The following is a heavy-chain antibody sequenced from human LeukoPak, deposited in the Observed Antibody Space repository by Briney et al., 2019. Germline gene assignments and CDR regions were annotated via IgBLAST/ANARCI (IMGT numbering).Heavy chain of an antibody. Sequence: PSETLSLTCTVSGGSISSSSYYWGWIRQPPGKGLEWIGSIYYSGSTYYNPSLKSRVTISVDTSKNQFSLKLSSVTAADTAVYYCAKYYYDSSGYLFDPWGQGTLVTVSS. CDR2: IYYSGST. CDR1: GGSISSSSYY. J-gene: IGHJ5*02. V-gene: IGHV4-39*07. CDR3: AKYYYDSSGYLFDP. D-gene: IGHD3-22*01.